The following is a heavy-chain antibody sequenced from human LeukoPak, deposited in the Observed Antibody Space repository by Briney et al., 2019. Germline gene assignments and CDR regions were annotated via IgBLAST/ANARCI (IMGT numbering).Heavy chain of an antibody. CDR3: ARNRWLDNDAFDI. CDR1: GGSISSYY. Sequence: SETLSLTCTVSGGSISSYYWSWIRQPPGKGLEWIGYIYYSGSTNYNPSLKSRVTISVDTSKNQFSLKLSSVTAADTAVYYCARNRWLDNDAFDIWGQGTMVTVSS. J-gene: IGHJ3*02. D-gene: IGHD6-19*01. V-gene: IGHV4-59*01. CDR2: IYYSGST.